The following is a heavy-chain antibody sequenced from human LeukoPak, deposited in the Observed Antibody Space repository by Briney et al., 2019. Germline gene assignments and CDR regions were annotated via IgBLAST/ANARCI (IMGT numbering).Heavy chain of an antibody. CDR2: FRTTTDGGTG. D-gene: IGHD4-17*01. V-gene: IGHV3-15*01. CDR3: TTASDYGDPYYFDY. Sequence: GGSLRLSCAASGFTFSNTWMTWVRQTPGRGLEWVAFFRTTTDGGTGEYAAPVKGRFTISRDDSKNTLYLQMNSLKTEDTAVYYCTTASDYGDPYYFDYWGQGTLVTVSS. CDR1: GFTFSNTW. J-gene: IGHJ4*02.